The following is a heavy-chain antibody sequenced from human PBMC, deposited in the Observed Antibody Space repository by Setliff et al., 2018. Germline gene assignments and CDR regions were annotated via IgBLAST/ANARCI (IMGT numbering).Heavy chain of an antibody. CDR1: GGSISSGNW. J-gene: IGHJ3*02. D-gene: IGHD3-22*01. CDR2: IYYSGST. CDR3: ARGKIRITMIVVPTGGAFDI. Sequence: PSETLSLTCAVSGGSISSGNWWSWVRQPPGKGLEWIGYIYYSGSTYSNPSLKSRVTISVDTSKNQFSLKLSSVTAADTAVYYCARGKIRITMIVVPTGGAFDIWGQGTMVTVSS. V-gene: IGHV4-4*02.